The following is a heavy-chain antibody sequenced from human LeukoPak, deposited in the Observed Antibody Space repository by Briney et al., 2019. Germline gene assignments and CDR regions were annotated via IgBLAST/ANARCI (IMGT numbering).Heavy chain of an antibody. J-gene: IGHJ4*02. D-gene: IGHD1-26*01. CDR3: VGGAGTDFDY. Sequence: GGSLRLSCAASGFTFSDYYMSWVRQAPGKGLEWVSYISSSSSYTNYADSVKGRFTISRDNAKNSLYLQMNSLRAEDTAVYYCVGGAGTDFDYWGQGTLVTVSA. V-gene: IGHV3-11*06. CDR1: GFTFSDYY. CDR2: ISSSSSYT.